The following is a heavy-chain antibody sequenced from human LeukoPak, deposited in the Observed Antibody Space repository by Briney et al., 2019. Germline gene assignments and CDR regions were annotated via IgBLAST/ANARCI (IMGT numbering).Heavy chain of an antibody. V-gene: IGHV4-34*01. CDR2: INYSGST. CDR3: ARGIWYGSGSSFDS. Sequence: SETLSLTCAVYGGSFSDYYWSWIRQPPGKGLEWIGEINYSGSTNYNPSLRSRVTISVDTSKNQFSLMLNPVTAADTAVYYCARGIWYGSGSSFDSWGQGTLVTVSS. D-gene: IGHD3-10*01. J-gene: IGHJ4*02. CDR1: GGSFSDYY.